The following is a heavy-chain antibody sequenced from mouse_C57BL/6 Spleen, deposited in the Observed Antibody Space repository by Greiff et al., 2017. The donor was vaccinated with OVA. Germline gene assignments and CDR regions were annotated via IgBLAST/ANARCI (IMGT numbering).Heavy chain of an antibody. D-gene: IGHD2-1*01. J-gene: IGHJ2*01. Sequence: VQLQQSGAELARPGASVKMSCKASGYTFTSYTMHWVKQRPGQGLEWIVYINPSSGYTKYNQNFKDKATLTADKSSSTAYMQLSSLTSEDSAVYYCARDSTIPYFDYWGQGTTLTVSS. V-gene: IGHV1-4*01. CDR1: GYTFTSYT. CDR2: INPSSGYT. CDR3: ARDSTIPYFDY.